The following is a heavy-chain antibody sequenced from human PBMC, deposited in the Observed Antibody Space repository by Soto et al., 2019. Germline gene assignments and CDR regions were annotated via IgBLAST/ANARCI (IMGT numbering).Heavy chain of an antibody. V-gene: IGHV4-59*01. D-gene: IGHD3-9*01. J-gene: IGHJ3*02. CDR3: AREPVLRYSLKPRGAFDI. CDR1: GGSISSYY. Sequence: SETLSLTCTVSGGSISSYYWSWIRQPPGKGLEWIGYIYYSGSTNYNPSLKSRVTISVDTSKNQFSLKLSSVTAADTAVYYCAREPVLRYSLKPRGAFDIWGQGTMVTVSS. CDR2: IYYSGST.